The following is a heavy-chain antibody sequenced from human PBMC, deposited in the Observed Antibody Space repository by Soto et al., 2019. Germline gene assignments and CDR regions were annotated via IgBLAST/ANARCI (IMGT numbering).Heavy chain of an antibody. CDR2: INRDGSDK. J-gene: IGHJ4*02. CDR1: GLTLSASW. Sequence: EVQLVESGGGLVQPGGSLRLTCAGSGLTLSASWMGWVRQAPGKGLEWVANINRDGSDKYYVDSLKGRFTISRDNAKNSLYLQMKSLRAGDTAVYYCARGGGNFDYWGQGTLVTVSS. CDR3: ARGGGNFDY. D-gene: IGHD3-16*01. V-gene: IGHV3-7*04.